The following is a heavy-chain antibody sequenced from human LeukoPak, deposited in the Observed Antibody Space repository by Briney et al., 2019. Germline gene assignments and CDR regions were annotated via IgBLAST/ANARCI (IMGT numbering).Heavy chain of an antibody. Sequence: SETLSLTCTVPGGSISSYYWSWIRQPPGKGLEWIGYIYYSGSTNYNPSLKSRVTISVDTSKNQFSLKLSSVTAADTAVYYCATGSSGWPHYGMDVWGQGTTVTVSS. J-gene: IGHJ6*02. V-gene: IGHV4-59*08. CDR3: ATGSSGWPHYGMDV. CDR1: GGSISSYY. CDR2: IYYSGST. D-gene: IGHD6-19*01.